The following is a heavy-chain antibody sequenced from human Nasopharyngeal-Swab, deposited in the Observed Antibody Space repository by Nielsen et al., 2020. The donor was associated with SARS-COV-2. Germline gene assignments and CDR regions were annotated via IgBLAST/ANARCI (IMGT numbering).Heavy chain of an antibody. CDR2: IKQDGSEK. D-gene: IGHD2-15*01. J-gene: IGHJ6*03. CDR3: ARVGWWFHYYFDY. CDR1: GFTFGTYW. V-gene: IGHV3-7*01. Sequence: GESLKISCAASGFTFGTYWMTWVRQAPGKGLEWVANIKQDGSEKYYVDSVKGRFTISRDNAKNSLYLQMNSLRAEDTAVYYCARVGWWFHYYFDYWGKGTTVTVSS.